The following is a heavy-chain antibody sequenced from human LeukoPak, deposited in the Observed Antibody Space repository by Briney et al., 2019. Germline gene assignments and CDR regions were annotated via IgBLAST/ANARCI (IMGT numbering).Heavy chain of an antibody. CDR1: GGSISSYY. Sequence: SETLSLTCTVSGGSISSYYWSWIRQPPGKGLEWIGYIYYSGSTNYNPSLKSRVTISVDTSKNHFSLKLSSVTAAATAVYYCAREDGYNAFDYWGQGTLVTVSS. J-gene: IGHJ4*02. D-gene: IGHD5-24*01. CDR2: IYYSGST. CDR3: AREDGYNAFDY. V-gene: IGHV4-59*12.